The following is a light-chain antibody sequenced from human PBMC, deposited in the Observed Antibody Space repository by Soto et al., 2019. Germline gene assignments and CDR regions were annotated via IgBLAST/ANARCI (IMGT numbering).Light chain of an antibody. CDR3: QKYNSAPWT. J-gene: IGKJ1*01. CDR2: AAS. Sequence: DIQMTQSPSSLSASVGDRVTITCRASQGVRNFLAWYQQKPGKVPKLLIYAASTLQSGVPSRFSGSGSGTDFTLTISSLQPEDVAIYYCQKYNSAPWTFGQGTKVEIK. V-gene: IGKV1-27*01. CDR1: QGVRNF.